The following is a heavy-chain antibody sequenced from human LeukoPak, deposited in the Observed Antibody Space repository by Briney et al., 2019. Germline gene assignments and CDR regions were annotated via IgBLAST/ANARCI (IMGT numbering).Heavy chain of an antibody. CDR2: ISAYNGNT. CDR3: ARHIVVVTAIQRHAFDI. Sequence: ASVKVSCKASGYTFTNYGISWVRQAPGQGLEWMGWISAYNGNTHYAQKLQDRVTMTTDTSTNTAYLDLRSLRSDDTAVYYCARHIVVVTAIQRHAFDIWGQGTMVTVSS. J-gene: IGHJ3*02. V-gene: IGHV1-18*01. CDR1: GYTFTNYG. D-gene: IGHD2-21*02.